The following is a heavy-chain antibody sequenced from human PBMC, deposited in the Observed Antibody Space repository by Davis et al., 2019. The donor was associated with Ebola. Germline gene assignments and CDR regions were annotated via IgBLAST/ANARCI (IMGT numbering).Heavy chain of an antibody. V-gene: IGHV1-46*01. CDR1: GYTFSSYD. J-gene: IGHJ4*02. CDR3: ARRDCSSTSCPGDY. CDR2: INPSGGST. Sequence: ASVKVSCKASGYTFSSYDINRVRQATGQGLEWMGIINPSGGSTSYTQKFQGRVTMTRDTSTSTVYMELSSLRSEDTAVYYCARRDCSSTSCPGDYWGQGTLVTVSS. D-gene: IGHD2-2*01.